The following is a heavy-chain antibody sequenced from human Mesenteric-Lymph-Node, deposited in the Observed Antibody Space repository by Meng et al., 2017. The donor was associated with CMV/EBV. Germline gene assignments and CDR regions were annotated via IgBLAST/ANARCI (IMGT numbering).Heavy chain of an antibody. D-gene: IGHD3-3*01. V-gene: IGHV3-48*03. Sequence: LKISCAASGITFNIFEMNWVRLIPGRGLEWVAYISAGDSTRYSDSVKGRFTISRDNAKNSLFLQMDSLRVDDTGIYFCARVNYDYWRDYASYFDYWGQGTMVTVSS. CDR2: ISAGDST. CDR1: GITFNIFE. J-gene: IGHJ4*02. CDR3: ARVNYDYWRDYASYFDY.